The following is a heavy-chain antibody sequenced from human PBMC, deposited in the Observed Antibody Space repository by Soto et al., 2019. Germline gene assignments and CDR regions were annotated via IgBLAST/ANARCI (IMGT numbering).Heavy chain of an antibody. J-gene: IGHJ6*02. V-gene: IGHV1-46*01. CDR2: INPSGRST. CDR3: ARDRAGNIEVVVAGFYGMAV. Sequence: ASVKASCKASGYTFTSYYMHWVRQAPGQVLEWMGIINPSGRSTIYAQKFQGRVTMTRETSTSTVYMELSSLRSEDTAVYYCARDRAGNIEVVVAGFYGMAVWGQGTTVNVSS. CDR1: GYTFTSYY. D-gene: IGHD2-15*01.